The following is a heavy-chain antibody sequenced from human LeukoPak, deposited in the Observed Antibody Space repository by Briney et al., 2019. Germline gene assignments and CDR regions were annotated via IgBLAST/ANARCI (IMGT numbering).Heavy chain of an antibody. D-gene: IGHD6-19*01. CDR1: GGSISTDS. V-gene: IGHV4-59*01. CDR3: ARGEINSSGWYMDCFHH. Sequence: SETLSLTCTVSGGSISTDSWNWIRQPPGKGLEWIGYIYDRGNTDYNPSLKSRATISVDTSKNQLSLRLTSVTAADTAVYYCARGEINSSGWYMDCFHHWGQGTLVTVSS. CDR2: IYDRGNT. J-gene: IGHJ1*01.